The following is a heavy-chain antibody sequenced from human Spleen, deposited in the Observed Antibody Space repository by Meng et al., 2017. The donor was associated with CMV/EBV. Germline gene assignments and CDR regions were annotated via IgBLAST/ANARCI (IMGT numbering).Heavy chain of an antibody. Sequence: GESLKISCAASGFAFSTYTMNWVRQAPGKGLEWVSSISGNSGTIHYADSVKGRFTISRDNAKNSLYLQINSLRGEDTAVYYCARPQYYYGSGSHVYWGQGTLVTVSS. CDR2: ISGNSGTI. J-gene: IGHJ4*02. CDR3: ARPQYYYGSGSHVY. V-gene: IGHV3-48*04. D-gene: IGHD3-10*01. CDR1: GFAFSTYT.